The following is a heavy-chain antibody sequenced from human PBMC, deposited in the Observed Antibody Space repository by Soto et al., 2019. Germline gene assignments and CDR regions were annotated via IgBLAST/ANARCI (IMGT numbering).Heavy chain of an antibody. J-gene: IGHJ6*02. V-gene: IGHV5-51*01. D-gene: IGHD1-1*01. Sequence: GESLKISCKGSGYSFTSYWIAWVRQVPGKGLEWMGIIYPDDSDTRYSPSFQGQVTISADKSIDTAFLQWSSLKASDTAIYYCARLWKAGRWNGWNYYYAMDVCGQGTTATASS. CDR2: IYPDDSDT. CDR1: GYSFTSYW. CDR3: ARLWKAGRWNGWNYYYAMDV.